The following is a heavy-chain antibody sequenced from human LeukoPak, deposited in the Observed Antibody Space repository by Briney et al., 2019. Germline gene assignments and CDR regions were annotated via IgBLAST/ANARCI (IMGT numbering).Heavy chain of an antibody. D-gene: IGHD1-26*01. CDR2: INRSGST. CDR1: GGSFRGYY. J-gene: IGHJ6*02. Sequence: PSETLSLTCAVYGGSFRGYYWSWIRQPPGKGLEWIGEINRSGSTNYSPSLQSRVTMSADRSKNQFSLKLSSVTAADTAVYYCARQKWEQQGRDYYFNGLDVWGPGTTVTVSS. V-gene: IGHV4-34*01. CDR3: ARQKWEQQGRDYYFNGLDV.